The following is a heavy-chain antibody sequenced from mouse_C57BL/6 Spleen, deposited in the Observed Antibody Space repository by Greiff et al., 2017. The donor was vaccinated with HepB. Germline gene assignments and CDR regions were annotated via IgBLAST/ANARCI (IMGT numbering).Heavy chain of an antibody. J-gene: IGHJ2*01. V-gene: IGHV1-64*01. CDR3: ARGGITTVGGDFDY. CDR2: IHPNSGST. CDR1: GYTFTSYW. Sequence: QVQLQQSGAELVKPGASVKLSCKASGYTFTSYWMHWVKQRPGQGLEWIGMIHPNSGSTNYNEKFKSKATLTVDKSSSTAYMQLSSLTSEDSAVYYCARGGITTVGGDFDYWGQGTTLTVSS. D-gene: IGHD1-1*01.